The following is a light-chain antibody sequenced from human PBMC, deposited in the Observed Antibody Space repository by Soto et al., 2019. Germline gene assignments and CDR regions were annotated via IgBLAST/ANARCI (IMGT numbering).Light chain of an antibody. CDR2: GAS. J-gene: IGKJ4*01. Sequence: TVLTQFPGSLSLSPWERATLSCKASQNIDNDYLAWYRQQPGQAPRLLIYGASSRATGIPDRFSGGGSGTDFTLTISRLEPEDFAVYYCQQFSSYPLTFGGGTKVDIK. CDR3: QQFSSYPLT. V-gene: IGKV3-20*01. CDR1: QNIDNDY.